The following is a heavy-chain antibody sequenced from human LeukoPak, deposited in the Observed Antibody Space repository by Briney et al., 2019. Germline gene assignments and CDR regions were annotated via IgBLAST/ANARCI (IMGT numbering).Heavy chain of an antibody. D-gene: IGHD3-3*01. V-gene: IGHV3-23*01. CDR1: GFTFSSYA. Sequence: GGSLRLSCAASGFTFSSYAMSWVRQAPGKGLEWVSAISGSGGSTYYADSVKGRFTISRDNSKNTLYLQMNSLRAEDTAVYYCAKDEGNYDFWSALGVFDAFDIWGQGTMVTVSS. CDR2: ISGSGGST. J-gene: IGHJ3*02. CDR3: AKDEGNYDFWSALGVFDAFDI.